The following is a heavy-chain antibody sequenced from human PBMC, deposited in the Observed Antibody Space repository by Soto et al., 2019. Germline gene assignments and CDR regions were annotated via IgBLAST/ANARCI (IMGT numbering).Heavy chain of an antibody. CDR2: VYYRGRS. CDR3: VRVVEAATRHTDFGS. J-gene: IGHJ4*02. V-gene: IGHV4-39*01. D-gene: IGHD2-15*01. Sequence: SETLSLTCTVSGGSVTNSSYYWGWIRQSPGKGLEWIGSVYYRGRSYSKSSVKSRVTISVDTSKNQFSLRVRSVTVAETAMYYCVRVVEAATRHTDFGSWGQGIVVTVSS. CDR1: GGSVTNSSYY.